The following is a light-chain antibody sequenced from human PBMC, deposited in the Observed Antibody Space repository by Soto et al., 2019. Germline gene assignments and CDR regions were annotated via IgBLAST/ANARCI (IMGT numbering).Light chain of an antibody. CDR1: QDISNY. Sequence: DLQMTQSPSSLSASVGDRVTITCQASQDISNYLNWYQQKPGKAPKLLIYDASNLETGGPSRFSGSGSGTDFTFTISSLQPEDIATYYCQQYDNFPLTFGGGTKVEIK. V-gene: IGKV1-33*01. CDR2: DAS. CDR3: QQYDNFPLT. J-gene: IGKJ4*01.